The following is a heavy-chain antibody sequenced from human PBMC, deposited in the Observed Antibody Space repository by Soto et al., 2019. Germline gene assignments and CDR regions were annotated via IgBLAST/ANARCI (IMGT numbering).Heavy chain of an antibody. D-gene: IGHD3-16*01. Sequence: GGSLRLSCAASGFSFSKYAIHWVRQAPGKGLEWVAVISYDGSDKYYADSVRGRLTLSRDNPKNTVYMQMDRLRPEDAAVYYCAKDEDFGPFDYWGQGTLVTVSS. J-gene: IGHJ4*02. V-gene: IGHV3-30*18. CDR3: AKDEDFGPFDY. CDR2: ISYDGSDK. CDR1: GFSFSKYA.